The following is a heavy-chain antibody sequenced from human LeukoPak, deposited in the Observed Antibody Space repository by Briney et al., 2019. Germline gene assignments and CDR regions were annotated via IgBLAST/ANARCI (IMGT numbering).Heavy chain of an antibody. CDR3: AKGGKVVAVPDWFDP. CDR1: GFTFSSYG. D-gene: IGHD2-15*01. CDR2: ISYDGSNK. V-gene: IGHV3-30*18. J-gene: IGHJ5*02. Sequence: GRSLRLSCAASGFTFSSYGMHWVRQAPGKGLEGVAVISYDGSNKYYADSVKGRFTISRDNSKNTLYLQMNRLRAEDTAVYYCAKGGKVVAVPDWFDPWGQGTLVTVSS.